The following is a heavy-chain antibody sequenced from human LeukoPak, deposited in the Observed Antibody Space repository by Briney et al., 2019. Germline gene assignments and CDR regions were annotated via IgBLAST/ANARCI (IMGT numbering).Heavy chain of an antibody. CDR3: ARGHCSSTSCYSDC. V-gene: IGHV4-38-2*01. CDR1: GYSISSGYY. CDR2: VYHSGST. J-gene: IGHJ4*02. D-gene: IGHD2-2*01. Sequence: PSETLSLTCAVSGYSISSGYYWGWIRQPPGKGLEWIGSVYHSGSTYYNRSLKSRVTISIDTSKNQFFLKLNSVTAADTAVYYCARGHCSSTSCYSDCWGQGTLVTVPS.